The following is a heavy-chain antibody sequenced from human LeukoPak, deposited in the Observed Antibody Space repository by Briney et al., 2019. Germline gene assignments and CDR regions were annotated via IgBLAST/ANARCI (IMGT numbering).Heavy chain of an antibody. CDR2: IYTSGST. Sequence: SETLSPTCTVSGGSISSYYWGWIRQPAGKGLEWIGRIYTSGSTNYNPSLKSRVTMSVDTSKNQFSLKLSSVTAADTAVYYCASLTYYDILTGYYQSDYWGQGTLVTVSS. D-gene: IGHD3-9*01. CDR3: ASLTYYDILTGYYQSDY. CDR1: GGSISSYY. V-gene: IGHV4-4*07. J-gene: IGHJ4*02.